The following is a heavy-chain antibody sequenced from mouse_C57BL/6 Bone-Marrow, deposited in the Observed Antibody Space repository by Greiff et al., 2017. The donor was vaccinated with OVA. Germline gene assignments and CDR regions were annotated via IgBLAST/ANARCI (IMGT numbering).Heavy chain of an antibody. CDR1: GYTFTSYW. D-gene: IGHD1-1*01. CDR2: IDPSDSYT. Sequence: QVQLQQPGAELVMPGASVKLSCKASGYTFTSYWMHWVKQRPGQGLEWIGEIDPSDSYTNYNQKFKGESTLTVDKSSSTAYMQLSSLTSEDSAVYYCALFITTVVASMDYWGQGTSVTVSS. J-gene: IGHJ4*01. CDR3: ALFITTVVASMDY. V-gene: IGHV1-69*01.